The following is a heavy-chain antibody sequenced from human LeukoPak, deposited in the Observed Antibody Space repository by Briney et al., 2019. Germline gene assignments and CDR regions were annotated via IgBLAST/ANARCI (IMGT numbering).Heavy chain of an antibody. CDR1: GGSISSYY. J-gene: IGHJ4*02. Sequence: SETLSLTCTVSGGSISSYYWSRIRQPPGKGLEWIGYIYYSGSTNYNPSLKSRVTISVDTSKNQFSLKLSSVTAADTAVYYCARGRRGWLQSEYFDYWGQGTLVTVSS. CDR3: ARGRRGWLQSEYFDY. D-gene: IGHD5-24*01. CDR2: IYYSGST. V-gene: IGHV4-59*01.